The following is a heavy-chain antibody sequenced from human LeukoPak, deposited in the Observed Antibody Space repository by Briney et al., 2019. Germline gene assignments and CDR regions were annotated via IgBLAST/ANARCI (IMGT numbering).Heavy chain of an antibody. V-gene: IGHV4-38-2*01. J-gene: IGHJ6*03. D-gene: IGHD3-10*01. CDR3: ASLSYYPPGPGYYYYYMDV. CDR2: SYRSWST. Sequence: PSETLSLTCAVSGYSISSGYYWGWIRQPPGKGLEWIGRSYRSWSTYYNPSLKRRVAIAVGRSKNHVSLNQRSVTGADTAVYYCASLSYYPPGPGYYYYYMDVWGKGTTVTVSS. CDR1: GYSISSGYY.